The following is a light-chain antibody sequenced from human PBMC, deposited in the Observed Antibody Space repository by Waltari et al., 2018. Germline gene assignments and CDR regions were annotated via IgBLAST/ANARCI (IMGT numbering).Light chain of an antibody. CDR2: ATS. V-gene: IGKV1-8*01. Sequence: AIQMTQSPSSLAASVGDRVNITCQASQDISSYLTWYQQKPGKAPKLLMYATSTMQSGVPSRFSGGGSGTDFTHTISCLQSEDFATYYCQQYDTHPRTFGQGTKVET. CDR1: QDISSY. J-gene: IGKJ1*01. CDR3: QQYDTHPRT.